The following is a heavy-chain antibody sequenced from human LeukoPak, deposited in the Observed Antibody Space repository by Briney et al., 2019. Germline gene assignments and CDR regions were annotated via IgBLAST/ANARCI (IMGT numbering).Heavy chain of an antibody. D-gene: IGHD6-19*01. V-gene: IGHV5-51*01. J-gene: IGHJ4*02. Sequence: GESPKISCKGSGYSFTSYWIGWVRQMPGKGLEWMGNIYPGDSDTRYSPSFQGQVTISADKSISTAYLQWSSLKASDTAMYYCARHRYSSGWWDFDYWGQGTLVTVSS. CDR3: ARHRYSSGWWDFDY. CDR1: GYSFTSYW. CDR2: IYPGDSDT.